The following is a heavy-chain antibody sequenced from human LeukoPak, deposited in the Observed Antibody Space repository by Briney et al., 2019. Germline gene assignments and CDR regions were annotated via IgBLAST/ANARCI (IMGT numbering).Heavy chain of an antibody. J-gene: IGHJ4*02. V-gene: IGHV1-3*01. CDR1: GYTFTSYA. D-gene: IGHD3-10*01. CDR2: INAGNGNT. CDR3: ARVDVVRGVRVFDY. Sequence: ASVKVSCKASGYTFTSYAMHWVRQAPGQRLEWMGWINAGNGNTKYSQKFQGRVTITRDTSASTAYMELSSLRSEDTAVYYCARVDVVRGVRVFDYWGQGTLVTVSS.